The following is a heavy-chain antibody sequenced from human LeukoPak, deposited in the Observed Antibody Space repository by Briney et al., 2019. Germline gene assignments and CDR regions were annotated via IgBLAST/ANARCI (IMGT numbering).Heavy chain of an antibody. CDR1: GFTFSSYW. J-gene: IGHJ4*02. CDR2: IKHDGGEK. V-gene: IGHV3-7*01. D-gene: IGHD6-19*01. Sequence: GGSLRLSCAASGFTFSSYWMSWVRQAPGKGLEWVANIKHDGGEKYYVDSVKGRFTISRDNAKNSLNLQMNSLRPEDTAVYYCARDRSSGWPGSFDYWGQGTLVTVSS. CDR3: ARDRSSGWPGSFDY.